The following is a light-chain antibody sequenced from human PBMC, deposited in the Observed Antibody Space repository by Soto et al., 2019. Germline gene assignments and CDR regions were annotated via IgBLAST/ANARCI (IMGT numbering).Light chain of an antibody. CDR3: KQYNHSPPHA. CDR1: QSVGSG. V-gene: IGKV3-15*01. Sequence: EIVLTQSPGTLSLSPGERATLSCRASQSVGSGLSWYQQKPGQAPRLLIYGASTRATGIPARFSGSGSGTEFTLTISSLQSEDDAGYYWKQYNHSPPHAFGKGTKVDIK. CDR2: GAS. J-gene: IGKJ2*01.